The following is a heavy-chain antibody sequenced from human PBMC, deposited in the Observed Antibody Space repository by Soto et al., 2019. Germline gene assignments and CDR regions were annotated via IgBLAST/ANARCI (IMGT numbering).Heavy chain of an antibody. CDR2: INPSGGST. CDR1: GYTFTNYY. CDR3: ARGDGRGSSGFYYCYGMDV. J-gene: IGHJ6*02. D-gene: IGHD6-25*01. V-gene: IGHV1-46*01. Sequence: QVQLVQSGAEVKKPGASVKVSCKASGYTFTNYYIHWVRQAPRQGLAWMGIINPSGGSTSYAQKSQGRVTMTSDTSTSTVYMELSSLRSEDTAVYYCARGDGRGSSGFYYCYGMDVWGHGTTVTVSS.